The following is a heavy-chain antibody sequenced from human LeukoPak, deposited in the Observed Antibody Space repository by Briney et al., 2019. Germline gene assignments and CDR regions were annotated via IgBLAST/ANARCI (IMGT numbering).Heavy chain of an antibody. CDR2: IYYSGST. J-gene: IGHJ4*02. CDR1: GGSISSYY. CDR3: ARVKSGYSSSWVFDY. D-gene: IGHD6-13*01. V-gene: IGHV4-59*01. Sequence: SETLSLTCTVSGGSISSYYWSWIRQPPGKGLEWIGYIYYSGSTNYNPSLKSRVTISADTSKNQFSLKLSSVTAADTAVYYCARVKSGYSSSWVFDYWGQGTLVTVSS.